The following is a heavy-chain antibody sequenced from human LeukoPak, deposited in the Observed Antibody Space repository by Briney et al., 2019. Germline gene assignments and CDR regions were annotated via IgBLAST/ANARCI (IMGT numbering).Heavy chain of an antibody. D-gene: IGHD3-3*01. V-gene: IGHV7-4-1*02. J-gene: IGHJ4*02. CDR2: INTNTGNP. CDR3: ARGVGDYDFWSGYYPTTPFDY. CDR1: GYTFTSYA. Sequence: ASVKVSCKASGYTFTSYAMNWVRQAPGQGLEWMGWINTNTGNPTYAQGFTGRFVFSLDTSVSTAYLQISSLKAEDTAVYYCARGVGDYDFWSGYYPTTPFDYWGQGTLVTVSS.